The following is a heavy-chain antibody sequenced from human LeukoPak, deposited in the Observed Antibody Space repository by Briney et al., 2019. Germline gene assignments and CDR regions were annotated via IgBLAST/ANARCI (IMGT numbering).Heavy chain of an antibody. J-gene: IGHJ3*02. Sequence: GGSLRLSCAASGFTFDDYAMHWVRQAPGKGLEWVSSISSSSSYIYYADSVKGRFTISRDNAKNSLYLQMNSLRAEDTAVYYCARDRGDYVWGSYRFDAFDIWGQGTMVTVSS. D-gene: IGHD3-16*02. CDR3: ARDRGDYVWGSYRFDAFDI. CDR2: ISSSSSYI. V-gene: IGHV3-21*01. CDR1: GFTFDDYA.